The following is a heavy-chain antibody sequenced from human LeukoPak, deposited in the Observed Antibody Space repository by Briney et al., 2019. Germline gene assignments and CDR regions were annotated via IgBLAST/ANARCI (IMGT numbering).Heavy chain of an antibody. J-gene: IGHJ4*02. Sequence: PSETLSLTCTVSGGSISSHYWSWIRQPPGKGLEWIGYIYYSGSTNYNPSLKSRVTISVDTSKNQFSLKLSSVTAADTAVYYCARELNPYSGSYYLGYWGQGTLVTVSS. CDR1: GGSISSHY. CDR2: IYYSGST. V-gene: IGHV4-59*11. D-gene: IGHD1-26*01. CDR3: ARELNPYSGSYYLGY.